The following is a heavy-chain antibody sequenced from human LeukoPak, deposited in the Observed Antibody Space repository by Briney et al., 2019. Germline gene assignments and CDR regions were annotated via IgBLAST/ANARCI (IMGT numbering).Heavy chain of an antibody. CDR3: ARDNGVVHGVYYMDV. J-gene: IGHJ6*03. V-gene: IGHV3-7*01. Sequence: GGSLRLSCAASGFTFSNYWMTWVRQAPGKGLEWVADIKQDGSEKLYVNSVRGRFTISRDNAKMSLFLQMNSLRAEDTAVYYCARDNGVVHGVYYMDVWGEGTTVTVS. CDR2: IKQDGSEK. D-gene: IGHD3-3*01. CDR1: GFTFSNYW.